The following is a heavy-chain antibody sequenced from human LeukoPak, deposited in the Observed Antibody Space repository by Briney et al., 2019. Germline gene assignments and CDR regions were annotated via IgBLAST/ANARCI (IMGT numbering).Heavy chain of an antibody. J-gene: IGHJ4*02. Sequence: SQTLSLTCTVSGGSISSGTDYWSWIRQPPGKGLEWIGRIYTSGSTNYNPSLKSRVTISVDTSKNQFSLKLSSVTAADTAVYYCASIGYWGQGTLVTVSS. V-gene: IGHV4-61*02. CDR2: IYTSGST. CDR3: ASIGY. CDR1: GGSISSGTDY.